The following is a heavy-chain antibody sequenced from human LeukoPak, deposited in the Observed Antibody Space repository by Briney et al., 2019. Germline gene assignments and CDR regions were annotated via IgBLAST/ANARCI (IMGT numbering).Heavy chain of an antibody. J-gene: IGHJ4*02. Sequence: GGSLGLSCAASGFTFSSYAMSWVRQAPGKGLEWVSVISTSGATTYYADSVKGRFTISRDNPRNTLSLQMNSLRAEDTAAYYCATAVSGWYDYWGQGALVTVSS. CDR1: GFTFSSYA. CDR2: ISTSGATT. D-gene: IGHD6-19*01. V-gene: IGHV3-23*01. CDR3: ATAVSGWYDY.